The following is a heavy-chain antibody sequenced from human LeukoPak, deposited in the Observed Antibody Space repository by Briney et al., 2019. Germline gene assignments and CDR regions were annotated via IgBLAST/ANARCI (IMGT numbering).Heavy chain of an antibody. D-gene: IGHD2-21*02. Sequence: GSLGPSRGGSGFTFSSYAMSWGRQAPGEGLGGGSAISGSGGSTYYADSVKGRFTISRDNSKNTLYLQMNSLRAENTAVYYCAKIEAYCGGDCYFSASDYWGQGTLVTVSS. CDR1: GFTFSSYA. CDR3: AKIEAYCGGDCYFSASDY. CDR2: ISGSGGST. J-gene: IGHJ4*02. V-gene: IGHV3-23*01.